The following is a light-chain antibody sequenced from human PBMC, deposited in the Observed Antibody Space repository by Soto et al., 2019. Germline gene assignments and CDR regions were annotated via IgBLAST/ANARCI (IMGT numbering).Light chain of an antibody. CDR2: AVS. CDR3: SSYSSSSTLVV. Sequence: QSALTQPASVSGSPGQSITISCTGTSSDVGGFLYVSWFQQHPGKAPKLMIYAVSNRPSGISNRFSGSKSGNTASLTISGLQTEDEGDYYCSSYSSSSTLVVFGGGTKVTVL. J-gene: IGLJ2*01. CDR1: SSDVGGFLY. V-gene: IGLV2-14*01.